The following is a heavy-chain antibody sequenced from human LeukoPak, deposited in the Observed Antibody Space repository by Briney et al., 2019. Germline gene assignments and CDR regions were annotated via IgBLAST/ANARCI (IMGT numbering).Heavy chain of an antibody. V-gene: IGHV3-23*01. CDR2: IGDSGEIE. J-gene: IGHJ4*02. Sequence: PGGSLRLSCEASGLILSGHAMSWVRQAPGKGLEWVSGIGDSGEIERYADSVKGRFTISRDNFRNTAYLEMRSLRPEDTAVYYCAKGYSSGWTPFDYWGQGTQVTVSS. CDR1: GLILSGHA. D-gene: IGHD6-19*01. CDR3: AKGYSSGWTPFDY.